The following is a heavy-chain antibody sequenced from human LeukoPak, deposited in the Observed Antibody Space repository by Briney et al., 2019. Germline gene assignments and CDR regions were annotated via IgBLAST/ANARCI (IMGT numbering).Heavy chain of an antibody. V-gene: IGHV4-59*13. CDR1: GGSISSYF. D-gene: IGHD2-15*01. Sequence: SETLSLTCTVSGGSISSYFWSWIRQPPGKGLEWIGYISYSGSTNYNPSLKSRVTMSVDTSKNQFSLNLSSVSAADTAVYYCARDRSGLVYWGQGTLVTVSS. CDR2: ISYSGST. J-gene: IGHJ4*02. CDR3: ARDRSGLVY.